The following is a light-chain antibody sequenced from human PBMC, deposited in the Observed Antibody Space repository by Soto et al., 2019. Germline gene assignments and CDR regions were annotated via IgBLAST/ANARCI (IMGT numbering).Light chain of an antibody. J-gene: IGKJ1*01. V-gene: IGKV3-15*01. CDR3: QQYNNWPGT. Sequence: EIVLTQSPGTLSVSPGERATLSCRASQSVSSKFAWYQQKPGQAPRLLFYGASTGATGIPARFSGSGSETEFTLSISSLQSEDFAVYYCQQYNNWPGTFGQGTKVELK. CDR2: GAS. CDR1: QSVSSK.